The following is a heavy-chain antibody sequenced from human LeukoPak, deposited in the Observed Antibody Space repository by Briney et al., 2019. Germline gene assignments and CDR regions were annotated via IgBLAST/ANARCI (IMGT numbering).Heavy chain of an antibody. D-gene: IGHD1-7*01. J-gene: IGHJ6*02. V-gene: IGHV1-69*04. CDR3: ARQGITGTTLLGPRANYYYYYGMDV. CDR1: GGTFSSYA. CDR2: IIPILGIA. Sequence: AASVKVSCKASGGTFSSYAISWVRQAPGQGLEWMGRIIPILGIANYAQKFQGRVTITADKSTSTAYMELSSLRSEDTAVYYCARQGITGTTLLGPRANYYYYYGMDVWGQGTTVTVSS.